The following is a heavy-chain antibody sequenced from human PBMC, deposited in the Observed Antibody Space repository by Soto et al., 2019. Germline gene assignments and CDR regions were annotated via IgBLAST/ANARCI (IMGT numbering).Heavy chain of an antibody. CDR2: ITPVFDTL. Sequence: QVQLVQSGTEVKKPGSSVRVSCQASSAIFSSNTISWLRQAPGQGPEWMGGITPVFDTLNYAQKFQGRVTTSADKSTYTAYMEMRSLTSEDTAVYYCARGGGATGQFFSWGQGTQVTVSS. CDR3: ARGGGATGQFFS. CDR1: SAIFSSNT. J-gene: IGHJ1*01. D-gene: IGHD1-1*01. V-gene: IGHV1-69*06.